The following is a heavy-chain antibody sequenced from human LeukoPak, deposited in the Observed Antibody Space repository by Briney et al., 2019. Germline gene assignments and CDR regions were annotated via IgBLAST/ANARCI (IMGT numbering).Heavy chain of an antibody. Sequence: GRSLRLSCAASGFTFSSYGMHWVRQAPGKGLEWVAVISYDGSNKYYADSVKGRFTISRDNSKNTLYLQMNNLRAEDTALYYCARVGYSSGWYRNWGQGTLVTVSA. D-gene: IGHD6-19*01. CDR2: ISYDGSNK. CDR3: ARVGYSSGWYRN. CDR1: GFTFSSYG. V-gene: IGHV3-30*03. J-gene: IGHJ4*02.